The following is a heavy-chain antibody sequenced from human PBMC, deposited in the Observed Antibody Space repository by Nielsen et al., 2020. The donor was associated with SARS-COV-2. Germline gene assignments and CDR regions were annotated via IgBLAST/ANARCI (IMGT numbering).Heavy chain of an antibody. D-gene: IGHD5-18*01. CDR1: GGSFSGYY. V-gene: IGHV4-59*08. CDR2: IYYSGST. J-gene: IGHJ4*02. CDR3: ARHLQLWPPFDY. Sequence: SETLSLTCAVYGGSFSGYYWSWIRQPPGKGLEWIGYIYYSGSTNYNPSLKSRVTISVDTSKNQFSLKLSSVTAADTAVYYCARHLQLWPPFDYWGQGTLVTVS.